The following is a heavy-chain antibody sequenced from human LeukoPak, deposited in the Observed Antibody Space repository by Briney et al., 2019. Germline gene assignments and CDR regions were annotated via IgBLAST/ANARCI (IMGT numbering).Heavy chain of an antibody. D-gene: IGHD3-22*01. V-gene: IGHV3-23*01. Sequence: GGSLRLSCAASGFTFSSYAMSWDRQGPGMGLEWVTAISGSGGNTYYADSVKGRFTISRDNSKNTLYLQMNSLRAEDTAVYYCAKLYGDSSGYGYENWFDPWGQGTLVTVSS. J-gene: IGHJ5*02. CDR1: GFTFSSYA. CDR3: AKLYGDSSGYGYENWFDP. CDR2: ISGSGGNT.